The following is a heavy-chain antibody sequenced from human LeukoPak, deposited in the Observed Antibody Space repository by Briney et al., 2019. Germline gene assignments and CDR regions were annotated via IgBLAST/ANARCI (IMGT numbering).Heavy chain of an antibody. Sequence: SETLSLTCIVSGGSLSSHYWSWIRQPPGGGLEWIGYIYYIRNTNYNPSLKSRVTMSLDPSKNQFSLKLNSVTAADTAVYYCARTQSQSGSYRYYFGYWGQGTLVTVSS. CDR3: ARTQSQSGSYRYYFGY. V-gene: IGHV4-59*11. CDR2: IYYIRNT. CDR1: GGSLSSHY. D-gene: IGHD1-26*01. J-gene: IGHJ4*02.